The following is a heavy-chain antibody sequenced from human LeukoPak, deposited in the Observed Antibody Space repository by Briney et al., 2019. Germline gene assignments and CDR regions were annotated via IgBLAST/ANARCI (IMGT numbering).Heavy chain of an antibody. Sequence: GGSLRLSCAASGFTFSSYGMHWVRQAPGKGLQWVAAIPHDGSNQYYADSVKGRFTISRDSSKNTLSLQMNSLRPEDTAVCYCAKVPGGGSYPPHHFDYWGQGTLVTVSS. V-gene: IGHV3-30*18. CDR1: GFTFSSYG. D-gene: IGHD1-26*01. CDR2: IPHDGSNQ. CDR3: AKVPGGGSYPPHHFDY. J-gene: IGHJ4*02.